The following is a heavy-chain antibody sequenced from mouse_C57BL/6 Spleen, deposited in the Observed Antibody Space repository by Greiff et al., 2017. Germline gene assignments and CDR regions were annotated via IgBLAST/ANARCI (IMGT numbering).Heavy chain of an antibody. CDR1: GYTFTSYW. V-gene: IGHV1-59*01. CDR3: APAGRGYFDY. CDR2: IDPSDSYT. J-gene: IGHJ2*01. Sequence: QVQLQQPGAELVRPGTSVKLSCKASGYTFTSYWMHWVKQRPRQGLEWIGVIDPSDSYTNYNQKFKGKATLTVDTSSSTAYMQLSSLTSEDSAVYYCAPAGRGYFDYWGQGTTLTVAS.